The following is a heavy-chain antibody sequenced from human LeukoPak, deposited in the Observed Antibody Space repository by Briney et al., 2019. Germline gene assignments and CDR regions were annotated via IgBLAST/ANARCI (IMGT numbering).Heavy chain of an antibody. Sequence: ASVKVSCKASGGPFSSYAISWVRQAPGQGLEWMGGIIPIFGTANYAQKFQGRVTITTDESTSTAYMELSSLRSEDTAVYYCASSTYDSSGYYYVHFDYWGQGTLVTVSS. V-gene: IGHV1-69*05. CDR2: IIPIFGTA. CDR1: GGPFSSYA. D-gene: IGHD3-22*01. J-gene: IGHJ4*02. CDR3: ASSTYDSSGYYYVHFDY.